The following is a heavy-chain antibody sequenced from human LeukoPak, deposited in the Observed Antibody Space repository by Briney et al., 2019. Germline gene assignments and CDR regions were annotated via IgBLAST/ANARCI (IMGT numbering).Heavy chain of an antibody. CDR1: GGSISSSSYY. Sequence: SETLSLTCSVSGGSISSSSYYWGWIRQPPGKGLEWIGSIYYSGSTYYNPSLKSRVTISVDTSKNQFSLKLSSVTAADTAVYYCARVNPSIPLDAFDIWGQGTMVTVSS. V-gene: IGHV4-39*07. CDR3: ARVNPSIPLDAFDI. CDR2: IYYSGST. J-gene: IGHJ3*02.